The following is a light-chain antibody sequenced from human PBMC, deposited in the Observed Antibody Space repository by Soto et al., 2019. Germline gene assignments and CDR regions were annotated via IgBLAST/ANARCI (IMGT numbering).Light chain of an antibody. V-gene: IGKV3-20*01. J-gene: IGKJ1*01. CDR1: QSVSSSY. CDR2: GES. Sequence: ELVWRRSQGTLSLSPGGGATVCCRISQSVSSSYLAWYQQKTGQAPRLLIYGESSRATGIPDRFSGSGSGTDFHLTIRRLEPEEFAVYYCQKYNNWPRTFGQGTKVDIK. CDR3: QKYNNWPRT.